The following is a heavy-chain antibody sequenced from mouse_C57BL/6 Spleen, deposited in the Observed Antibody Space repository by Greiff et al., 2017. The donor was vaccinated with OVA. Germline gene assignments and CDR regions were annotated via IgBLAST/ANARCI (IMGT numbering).Heavy chain of an antibody. CDR3: ARSKDFAY. CDR1: GYAFSSYW. Sequence: VQGVESGAELVKPGASVKISCKASGYAFSSYWMNWVKQRPGKGLEWIGQIYPGDGDTNYNGKFKGKATLTADKSSSTAYMQLSSLTSEDSAVYFCARSKDFAYWGQGTLVTVSA. V-gene: IGHV1-80*01. J-gene: IGHJ3*01. CDR2: IYPGDGDT.